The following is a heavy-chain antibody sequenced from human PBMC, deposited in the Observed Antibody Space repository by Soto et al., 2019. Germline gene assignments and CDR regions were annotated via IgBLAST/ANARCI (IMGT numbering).Heavy chain of an antibody. J-gene: IGHJ6*02. Sequence: ASVKVSCKVSGYTLTELSMHWVRQAPGKGLEWMGGFDPEDGETIYAQKFQGRVTMTEDTSTDTAYMELSSLGSEDTAVYYCATRGSSMVRGGDYYYGMDVWGQGTTVTVSS. CDR3: ATRGSSMVRGGDYYYGMDV. V-gene: IGHV1-24*01. D-gene: IGHD3-10*01. CDR2: FDPEDGET. CDR1: GYTLTELS.